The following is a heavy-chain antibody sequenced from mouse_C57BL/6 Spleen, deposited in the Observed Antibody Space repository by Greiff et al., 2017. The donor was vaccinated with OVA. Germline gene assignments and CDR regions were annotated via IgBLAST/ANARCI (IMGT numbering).Heavy chain of an antibody. CDR2: INPNYDTT. CDR1: GYSFTNYN. D-gene: IGHD1-2*01. V-gene: IGHV1-39*01. CDR3: AREAAEGEGFDY. Sequence: VQLQQSGPELVKPGASVKISCKASGYSFTNYNMNWVKQSNGKSLEWIGIINPNYDTTSYNQKFKGKATLTVEQSSSTAYMQLNSLTSEDSAVYYCAREAAEGEGFDYWGQGTTLTVSS. J-gene: IGHJ2*01.